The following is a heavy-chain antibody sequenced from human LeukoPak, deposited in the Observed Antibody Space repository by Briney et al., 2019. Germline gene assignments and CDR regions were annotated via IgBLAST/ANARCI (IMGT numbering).Heavy chain of an antibody. D-gene: IGHD2-21*01. Sequence: PSETLSLTCTVSGGSISSYYWSWIRQPAGKGLEWIGRIYTSGSTNYNSSLKSRVTMSVDTSKNQFSLKLSSVTAADTAVYFCARDGGGDLYSSVPGFDYWGQGTLVTVSS. CDR1: GGSISSYY. V-gene: IGHV4-4*07. CDR2: IYTSGST. J-gene: IGHJ4*02. CDR3: ARDGGGDLYSSVPGFDY.